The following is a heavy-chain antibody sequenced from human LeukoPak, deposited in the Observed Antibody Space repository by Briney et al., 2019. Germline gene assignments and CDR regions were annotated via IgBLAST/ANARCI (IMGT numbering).Heavy chain of an antibody. CDR2: INHSGST. J-gene: IGHJ6*02. CDR1: GGSFSGYY. CDR3: ARVVVGRTIAAAGTGYYYYGMDV. D-gene: IGHD6-13*01. V-gene: IGHV4-34*01. Sequence: KASETLSLTCAVYGGSFSGYYWSWIRQPPGKGLEWIGEINHSGSTNYNPSLKSRVTISVDTSKNQFSLKLSSVTAADTAVYYCARVVVGRTIAAAGTGYYYYGMDVWGQGTTVTVSS.